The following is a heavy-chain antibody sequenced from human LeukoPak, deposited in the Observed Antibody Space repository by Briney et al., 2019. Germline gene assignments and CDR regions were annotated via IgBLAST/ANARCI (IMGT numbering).Heavy chain of an antibody. V-gene: IGHV3-23*01. CDR2: INDSGGST. Sequence: GGSLRLSCSASGFTFSIYAISWVRQAPGKGLEWVSAINDSGGSTYYADSVRGRFTISRDNAKNSLYLQMNSLRDEDTAVYYCARVRGSSWYFDYWGQGTLVTVSS. CDR3: ARVRGSSWYFDY. D-gene: IGHD6-13*01. CDR1: GFTFSIYA. J-gene: IGHJ4*02.